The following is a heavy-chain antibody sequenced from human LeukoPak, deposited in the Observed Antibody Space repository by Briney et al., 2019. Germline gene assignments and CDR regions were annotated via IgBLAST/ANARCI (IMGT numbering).Heavy chain of an antibody. J-gene: IGHJ5*02. CDR3: ARALREGFGELSVADWFDP. D-gene: IGHD3-10*01. CDR1: GGSISSYY. Sequence: SETLSLTCTVSGGSISSYYWSWIRQPPGKGLEWIGYIYHSGSTYYNPSLKSRVTISVDRSKNQFSLELSSVTAADTAVYYCARALREGFGELSVADWFDPWGQGTLVTVSS. V-gene: IGHV4-59*12. CDR2: IYHSGST.